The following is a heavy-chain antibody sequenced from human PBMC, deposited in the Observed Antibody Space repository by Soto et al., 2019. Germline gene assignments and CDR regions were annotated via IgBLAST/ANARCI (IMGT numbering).Heavy chain of an antibody. Sequence: PSETLSLTCTVSGGSISSYYWSWIRQPPGKGLEWIGYIYYSGSTYYNPSLKSRVTISVDTSKNQFSLKLSSVTAADTAVYYCARDQYGSGSYSYYYYMDVWGKGTTVTVSS. J-gene: IGHJ6*03. V-gene: IGHV4-59*12. CDR3: ARDQYGSGSYSYYYYMDV. CDR2: IYYSGST. CDR1: GGSISSYY. D-gene: IGHD3-10*01.